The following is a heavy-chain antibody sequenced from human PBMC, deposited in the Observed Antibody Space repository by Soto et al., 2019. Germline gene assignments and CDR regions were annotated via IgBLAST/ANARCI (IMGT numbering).Heavy chain of an antibody. Sequence: SETLSLTCTFSGCSISTYYWSWIRQPAGKGLEWIGRVYTSGGTNYNPSLKSRVTMSRDTSKKQFFLSLSSVTAADTAVYYCARGAAAGVDYGMDLWGQGNKVTVS. V-gene: IGHV4-4*07. CDR2: VYTSGGT. J-gene: IGHJ6*02. CDR1: GCSISTYY. D-gene: IGHD6-13*01. CDR3: ARGAAAGVDYGMDL.